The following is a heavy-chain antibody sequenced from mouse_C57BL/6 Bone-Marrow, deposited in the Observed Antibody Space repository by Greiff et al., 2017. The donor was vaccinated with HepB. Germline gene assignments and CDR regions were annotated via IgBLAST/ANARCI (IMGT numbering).Heavy chain of an antibody. CDR1: GFNIKDDY. Sequence: VQLQQSGAELVRPGASVKLSCTASGFNIKDDYMHWVKQRPEQGLEWIGWIDPENGDTEYASKFQGKATITADTSSNTAYLQLSSLTSEVTAVYYCTTATVVATDYAMDYWGQGTSVTVSS. D-gene: IGHD1-1*01. CDR2: IDPENGDT. J-gene: IGHJ4*01. CDR3: TTATVVATDYAMDY. V-gene: IGHV14-4*01.